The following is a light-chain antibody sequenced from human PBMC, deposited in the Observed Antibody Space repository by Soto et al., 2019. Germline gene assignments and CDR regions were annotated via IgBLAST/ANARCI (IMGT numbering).Light chain of an antibody. CDR3: QQSYGTPIT. CDR2: VAS. Sequence: DIQMTQSPSSRSASVCHTVTITCQASQSISRYLNWYQQKPGKAPNLLIYVASSLQSEVPSRFSGSGSGTDFTLTITSLQPEDFATYYCQQSYGTPITFGQGTRLEN. CDR1: QSISRY. J-gene: IGKJ5*01. V-gene: IGKV1-39*01.